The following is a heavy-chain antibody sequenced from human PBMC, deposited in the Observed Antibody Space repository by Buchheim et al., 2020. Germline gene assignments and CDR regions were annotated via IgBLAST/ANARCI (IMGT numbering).Heavy chain of an antibody. V-gene: IGHV4-34*01. J-gene: IGHJ4*02. D-gene: IGHD3-22*01. CDR3: ASQYYYDSSGYYYGY. Sequence: QVQLQQWGAGLLKPSETLSLTCAVYGGSFSGYYWSWIRQPPGKGLEWIGEINHSGSTNYNPSLKSRVTISVDTSKNQFSLKLSSVTAAVTAVYYCASQYYYDSSGYYYGYWGQGTL. CDR2: INHSGST. CDR1: GGSFSGYY.